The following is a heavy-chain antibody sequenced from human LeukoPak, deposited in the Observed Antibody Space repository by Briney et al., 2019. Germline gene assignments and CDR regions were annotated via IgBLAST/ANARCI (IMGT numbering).Heavy chain of an antibody. CDR3: ARRTVTRDWYFDL. Sequence: LSLTCAVYGGSFSGYYMSWIRQAPGKGVEWVSYISSSGTTIYYADSVKGRFTISRDNAKNSLYLQMNSLRAEDTAVYYCARRTVTRDWYFDLWGRGTLVTVSS. J-gene: IGHJ2*01. CDR2: ISSSGTTI. D-gene: IGHD4-17*01. CDR1: GGSFSGYY. V-gene: IGHV3-11*01.